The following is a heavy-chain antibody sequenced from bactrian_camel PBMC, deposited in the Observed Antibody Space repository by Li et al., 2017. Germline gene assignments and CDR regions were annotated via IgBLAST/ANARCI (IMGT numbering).Heavy chain of an antibody. Sequence: HVQLVESGGGLVQPGGSLRLSCAASGFTLNGFAMTWVRQAPGKGLEWVSSISTGGSSTYYADSVKGRFTISLDKAKRMLYLQMNSLKTEDTALHYCATNTVTDGVAEFSYWGQGTQVTVS. CDR3: ATNTVTDGVAEFSY. CDR2: ISTGGSST. V-gene: IGHV3S39*01. D-gene: IGHD6*01. J-gene: IGHJ4*01. CDR1: GFTLNGFA.